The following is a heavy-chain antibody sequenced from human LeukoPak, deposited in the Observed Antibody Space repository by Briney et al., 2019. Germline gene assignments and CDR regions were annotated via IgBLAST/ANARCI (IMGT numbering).Heavy chain of an antibody. V-gene: IGHV3-30*02. CDR1: GFTFSSYG. CDR3: ARVAFRDLPDAFDI. CDR2: IRYDGSNK. Sequence: GSLRLSCAASGFTFSSYGMHWVRQAPGKGLEWVAFIRYDGSNKYYADSVKGRFAISRDNSKNTLYLQMNSLRAEDTAVYYCARVAFRDLPDAFDIWGQGTMVTVSS. J-gene: IGHJ3*02. D-gene: IGHD3-10*01.